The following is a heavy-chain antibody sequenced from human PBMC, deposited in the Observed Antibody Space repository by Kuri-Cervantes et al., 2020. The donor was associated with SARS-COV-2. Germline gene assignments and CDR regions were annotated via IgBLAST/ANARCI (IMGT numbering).Heavy chain of an antibody. D-gene: IGHD4-17*01. J-gene: IGHJ5*02. CDR3: ARTGTVTTEGWFDP. CDR2: IYTSGST. V-gene: IGHV4-4*07. Sequence: SETLSLTCSVSQGSINGYYWSWIRQSAGKGLEWIGRIYTSGSTNYNPSLKSRVTMSVDTSKNQFSLKLTSVTAVDTAVYYCARTGTVTTEGWFDPWGQGTLVTVSS. CDR1: QGSINGYY.